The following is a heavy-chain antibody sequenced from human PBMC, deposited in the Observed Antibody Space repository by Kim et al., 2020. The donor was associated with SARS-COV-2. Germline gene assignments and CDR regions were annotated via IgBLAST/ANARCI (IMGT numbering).Heavy chain of an antibody. V-gene: IGHV3-30*18. CDR3: AKDLRNGGYSGYVVGG. CDR1: GFTFSSYG. CDR2: ISYDGSNK. Sequence: GGSLRLSCAASGFTFSSYGMHWVRQAPGKGLEWVAVISYDGSNKYYADSVKGRFTISRDNSKNTLYLQMNSLRAEDTAVYYCAKDLRNGGYSGYVVGGWGQGTLVTVSS. D-gene: IGHD5-12*01. J-gene: IGHJ4*02.